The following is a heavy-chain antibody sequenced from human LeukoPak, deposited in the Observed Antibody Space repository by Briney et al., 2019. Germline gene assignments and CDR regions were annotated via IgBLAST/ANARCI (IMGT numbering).Heavy chain of an antibody. D-gene: IGHD3-22*01. J-gene: IGHJ3*02. CDR3: ARPYYDSSGYYWEAFDI. CDR2: ISYDGSNK. Sequence: GGSLRLSCAASGFTFSSCAMHWVRQAPGKGLEWVAVISYDGSNKYYADSVKGRFTISRDNSKNTLYLQMNSLRAEDTAVYYCARPYYDSSGYYWEAFDIWGQGTMVTVSS. CDR1: GFTFSSCA. V-gene: IGHV3-30-3*01.